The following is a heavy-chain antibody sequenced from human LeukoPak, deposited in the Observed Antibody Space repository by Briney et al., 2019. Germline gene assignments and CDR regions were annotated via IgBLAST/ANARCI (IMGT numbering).Heavy chain of an antibody. V-gene: IGHV4-34*01. Sequence: SEALSLTCAVYGGSFSGYYWSWIRQPPGKGLEWIGEINHSGSTNHNPSLKSRVTISVDTSKNQFSLKLSSVTAADTAVYYCARGYSGYVFGRFDYWGQGTLVTVSS. J-gene: IGHJ4*02. CDR3: ARGYSGYVFGRFDY. CDR2: INHSGST. D-gene: IGHD5-12*01. CDR1: GGSFSGYY.